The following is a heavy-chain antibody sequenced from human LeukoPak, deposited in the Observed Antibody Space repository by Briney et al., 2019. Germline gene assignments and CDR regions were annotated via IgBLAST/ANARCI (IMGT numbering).Heavy chain of an antibody. CDR2: INPNSGGT. Sequence: ASVKVSCKASGYTFTGYYMHWVRQAPGQGLEWMGWINPNSGGTNYAQKFQGRVTMTRDTSISTAYMELSRLRSDDTAVYYCARDGLETTWWFDPWGQGTLVTVSS. CDR1: GYTFTGYY. J-gene: IGHJ5*02. D-gene: IGHD3-3*01. CDR3: ARDGLETTWWFDP. V-gene: IGHV1-2*02.